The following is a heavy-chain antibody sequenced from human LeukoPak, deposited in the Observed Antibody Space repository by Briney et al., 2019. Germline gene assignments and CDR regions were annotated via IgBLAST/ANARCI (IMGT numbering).Heavy chain of an antibody. CDR1: GFTFSSYS. J-gene: IGHJ4*02. CDR3: ARIGYCSSASCRHALDY. Sequence: PGGSLRLSCAASGFTFSSYSMNWVRQAPGKGLEWVSSISSSSSYIYYADSVKGRFTISRDNAKNSLYLQMNSLRAEDTAVYYCARIGYCSSASCRHALDYWGQGTLVTVCS. CDR2: ISSSSSYI. D-gene: IGHD2-2*01. V-gene: IGHV3-21*01.